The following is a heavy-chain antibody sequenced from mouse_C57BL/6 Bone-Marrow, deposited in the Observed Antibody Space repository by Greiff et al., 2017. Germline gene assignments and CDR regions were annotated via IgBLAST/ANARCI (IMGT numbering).Heavy chain of an antibody. Sequence: VQLQQSGPELVKPGASVKISCKASGYSFTGYYMNWVKQSPEKSLEWIGEINPSTGGTTYNQKFKAKATFTVDKSSSTASMQLKRLTSEGSAVYDGAREGGGTWHGLSMDYWGQGTSVTVSS. CDR3: AREGGGTWHGLSMDY. CDR2: INPSTGGT. J-gene: IGHJ4*01. D-gene: IGHD1-1*02. CDR1: GYSFTGYY. V-gene: IGHV1-42*01.